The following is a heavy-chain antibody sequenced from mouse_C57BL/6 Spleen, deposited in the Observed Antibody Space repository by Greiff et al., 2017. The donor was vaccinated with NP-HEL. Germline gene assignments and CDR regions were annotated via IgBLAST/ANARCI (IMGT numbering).Heavy chain of an antibody. D-gene: IGHD2-2*01. J-gene: IGHJ4*01. CDR3: AIRATMVSTTRYYYAMDY. V-gene: IGHV1-64*01. CDR2: IHPNSGST. CDR1: GYTFTSYW. Sequence: QVQLQQPGAELVKPGASVKLSCKASGYTFTSYWMHWVKQRPGQGLEWIGMIHPNSGSTNYNEKFKSKATLTVDKSSSTAYMQLSSLTSEDSAVYYCAIRATMVSTTRYYYAMDYWGQGTSVTVSS.